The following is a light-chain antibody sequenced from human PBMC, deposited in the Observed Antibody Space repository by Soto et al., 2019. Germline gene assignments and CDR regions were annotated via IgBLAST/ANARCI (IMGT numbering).Light chain of an antibody. CDR2: EGN. J-gene: IGLJ1*01. V-gene: IGLV2-23*01. CDR1: SSDVGNFNL. CDR3: CSYAGRHSYV. Sequence: QSALTQPASVSGSPGQSITISCTGTSSDVGNFNLVSWYQQHPGKPPTLIIFEGNQRHSGVSNRFYGSKSGNTASLTISGLQAEDEADYYCCSYAGRHSYVFGTATKLTVL.